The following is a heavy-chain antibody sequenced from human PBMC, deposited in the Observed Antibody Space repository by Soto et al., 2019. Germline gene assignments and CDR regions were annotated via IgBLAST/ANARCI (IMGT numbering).Heavy chain of an antibody. D-gene: IGHD3-10*01. CDR2: IYYSGST. CDR3: ATGLWFGELYPGY. CDR1: GGSIGSGGYY. Sequence: QVQLQESGPGLVKPSQTLSLTCTVSGGSIGSGGYYWSWIRQHPGKGLEWIGYIYYSGSTYYNPSLKSRVTISVDTSKNQFSRKLSYVTAADTAVYYCATGLWFGELYPGYWGQGTQVTVSS. J-gene: IGHJ4*02. V-gene: IGHV4-31*03.